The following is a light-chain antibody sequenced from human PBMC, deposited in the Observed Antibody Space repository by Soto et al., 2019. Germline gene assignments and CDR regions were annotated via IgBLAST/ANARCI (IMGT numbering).Light chain of an antibody. V-gene: IGLV2-14*01. CDR1: SSDVGGYNH. CDR2: DVS. J-gene: IGLJ2*01. CDR3: SSYTTNSAHVV. Sequence: QSVLTQPASVSGSPGQSITISCTGTSSDVGGYNHVSWYQQHPGKAPKLMICDVSNRPSGVSNRFSGSKSGNTASLTISGLQAEDEADYYCSSYTTNSAHVVFGGGTKVTVL.